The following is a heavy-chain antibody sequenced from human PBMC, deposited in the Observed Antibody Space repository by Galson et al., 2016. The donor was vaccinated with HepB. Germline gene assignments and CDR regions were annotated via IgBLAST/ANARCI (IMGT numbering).Heavy chain of an antibody. J-gene: IGHJ4*02. D-gene: IGHD1-26*01. V-gene: IGHV3-74*01. Sequence: SLRLSCAASGFSFSSYGMHWVRQAPGKGLAWVSRINTDGSSTSYADSVKGRFTISRDNAKNTLYLQMNSLRAEDTAVYYCARGGSRPIDYWGQGTLVTVSS. CDR3: ARGGSRPIDY. CDR2: INTDGSST. CDR1: GFSFSSYG.